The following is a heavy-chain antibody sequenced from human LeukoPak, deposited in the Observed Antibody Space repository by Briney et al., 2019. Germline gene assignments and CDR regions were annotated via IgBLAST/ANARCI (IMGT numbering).Heavy chain of an antibody. Sequence: PGGSLRLSCGASGFTFSSYWMHWVRQAPGKGLVWVSRINSDGSSTAYAGSVKGRFTISRVNAKNTLYLQMNSLRAEDTAVYFCARDLSTTWRPEDAFDIWGQGTMVTVSS. D-gene: IGHD1-14*01. V-gene: IGHV3-74*01. CDR3: ARDLSTTWRPEDAFDI. J-gene: IGHJ3*02. CDR1: GFTFSSYW. CDR2: INSDGSST.